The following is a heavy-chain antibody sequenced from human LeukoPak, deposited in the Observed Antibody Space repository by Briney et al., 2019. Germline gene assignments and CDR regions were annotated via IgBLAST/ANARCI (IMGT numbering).Heavy chain of an antibody. Sequence: GGSLRLSCVVSGLNIDTAYMTWVRQAPGKGLEWVSLIYSGGTTYYADSVRGRFTISRDLSTNTIYLQMDTLRADDTAVYYCARDAGYDSGWTRFDFWGQGTLVTVSS. J-gene: IGHJ4*02. D-gene: IGHD5-12*01. CDR2: IYSGGTT. CDR1: GLNIDTAY. V-gene: IGHV3-53*01. CDR3: ARDAGYDSGWTRFDF.